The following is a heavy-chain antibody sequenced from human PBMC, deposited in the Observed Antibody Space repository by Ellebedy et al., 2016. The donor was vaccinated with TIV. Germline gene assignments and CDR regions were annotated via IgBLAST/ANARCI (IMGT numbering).Heavy chain of an antibody. CDR3: ARDLARYGMDG. CDR2: IHHSGNS. V-gene: IGHV4-59*01. Sequence: MPSETLSLTCSVSGGSINNYYWTWIRQPPGQGLEWIGDIHHSGNSHIHPSLKSRVTLSVDTSKNQFSLDMTSVTAADTATYYCARDLARYGMDGWGQGTTVTVSS. CDR1: GGSINNYY. J-gene: IGHJ6*02.